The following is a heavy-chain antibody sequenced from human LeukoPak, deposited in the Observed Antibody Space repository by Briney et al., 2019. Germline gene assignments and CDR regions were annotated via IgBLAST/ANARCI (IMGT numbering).Heavy chain of an antibody. V-gene: IGHV3-33*01. J-gene: IGHJ5*02. Sequence: GRSLRLSCAASGFTFSSYGMHWVRQAPGKGLEWVAVIWYDGSNKYYADSVKGRFTISRDNSKNTLYLQMNSLRAEDTAVYYCARGGRKVPLPEGLNWFDPWGQGTLVTVSS. CDR2: IWYDGSNK. CDR1: GFTFSSYG. CDR3: ARGGRKVPLPEGLNWFDP. D-gene: IGHD2-2*01.